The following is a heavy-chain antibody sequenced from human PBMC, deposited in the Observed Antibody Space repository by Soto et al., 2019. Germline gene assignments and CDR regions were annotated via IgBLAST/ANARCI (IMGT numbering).Heavy chain of an antibody. CDR3: ARDSSTYYYDSSGYYPSD. D-gene: IGHD3-22*01. CDR2: LGYDGGGR. Sequence: QLVESGGGVVQPGGSLRLSCVASGFAFDTYGMHWVRQAPGKGLEWVAVLGYDGGGRYYGDSVKGRFTISRDNSKNTLYLQMNSLRAEDTAVYYCARDSSTYYYDSSGYYPSDWGQGTLVTVSS. V-gene: IGHV3-30*02. CDR1: GFAFDTYG. J-gene: IGHJ4*02.